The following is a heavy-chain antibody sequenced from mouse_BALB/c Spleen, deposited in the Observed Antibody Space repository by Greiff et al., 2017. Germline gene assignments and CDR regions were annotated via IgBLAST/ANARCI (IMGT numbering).Heavy chain of an antibody. D-gene: IGHD2-14*01. CDR2: INSDGGST. CDR3: ARHWEVRRDYYAMDY. Sequence: EVKLQESGGGLVQPGESLKLSCESNEYEFPSHDMSWVRKTPEKRLELVAAINSDGGSTYYPDTMERRFIISRDNTKKTLYLQMSSLRSEDTALYYCARHWEVRRDYYAMDYWGQGTSVTVSS. V-gene: IGHV5-2*01. CDR1: EYEFPSHD. J-gene: IGHJ4*01.